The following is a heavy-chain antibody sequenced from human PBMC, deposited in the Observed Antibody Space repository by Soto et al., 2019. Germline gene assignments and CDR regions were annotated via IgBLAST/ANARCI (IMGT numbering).Heavy chain of an antibody. CDR1: GGSTSSGGYY. CDR3: ERDLRRDGYNRMDY. V-gene: IGHV4-31*01. CDR2: IYYSGSN. Sequence: QVQLQESGPGLVKPSQTLSLTCTVSGGSTSSGGYYWSWIRQHPGQGLEWIEYIYYSGSNYYNPSLNSLVTITVYTSKNQYSLKLSTVTAADTAGYYCERDLRRDGYNRMDYSGQGTLVTVSS. D-gene: IGHD5-12*01. J-gene: IGHJ4*02.